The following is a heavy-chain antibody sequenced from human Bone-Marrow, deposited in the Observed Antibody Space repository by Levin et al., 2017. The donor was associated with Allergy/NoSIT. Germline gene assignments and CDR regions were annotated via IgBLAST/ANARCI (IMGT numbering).Heavy chain of an antibody. CDR2: ISSGSTYI. CDR1: GFTLRSHS. CDR3: ARDLSSSYNFDY. D-gene: IGHD6-13*01. Sequence: LSLTCAASGFTLRSHSMNWVRQAPGKGLEWVSFISSGSTYIHYADSVKGRFTISRDNANNSLYLQMNSLRVEDTAVYYCARDLSSSYNFDYWGQGILVTVSS. J-gene: IGHJ4*02. V-gene: IGHV3-21*01.